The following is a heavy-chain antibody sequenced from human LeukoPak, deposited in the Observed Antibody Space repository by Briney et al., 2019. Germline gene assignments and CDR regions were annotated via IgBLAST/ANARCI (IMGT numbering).Heavy chain of an antibody. V-gene: IGHV1-8*03. CDR1: GYTFTSYD. D-gene: IGHD3-10*01. J-gene: IGHJ4*02. CDR3: ARGGVYGSGSYSDY. Sequence: ASVKVSCKASGYTFTSYDINWVRQATGQGLEWMGWMNPNSGNTGYAQKFQGRVTITRNTSISTAYMELSSLRSEDAAVYYCARGGVYGSGSYSDYWGQGTLVTVSS. CDR2: MNPNSGNT.